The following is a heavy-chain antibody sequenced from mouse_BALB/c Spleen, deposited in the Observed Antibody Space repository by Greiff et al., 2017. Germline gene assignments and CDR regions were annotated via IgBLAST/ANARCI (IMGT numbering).Heavy chain of an antibody. D-gene: IGHD3-1*01. Sequence: EVKLVESGGGLVKPGGSLKLSCAASGFTFSSYAMSWVRQTPEKRLEWVASISSGGSTYYPDSVKGRFTISRDNARNILYLQMSSQRSEDTAMYYCARGGYGYYFDYWGQGTTLTVSS. CDR3: ARGGYGYYFDY. J-gene: IGHJ2*01. CDR2: ISSGGST. V-gene: IGHV5-6-5*01. CDR1: GFTFSSYA.